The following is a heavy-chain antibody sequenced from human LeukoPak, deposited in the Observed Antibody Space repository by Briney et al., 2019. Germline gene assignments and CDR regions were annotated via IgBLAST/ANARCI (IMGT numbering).Heavy chain of an antibody. D-gene: IGHD6-25*01. Sequence: PSETLSLTCSVSGGFKSRYYWRWVRQPLGKGLEWLGHIFYSGHSNYNASLTSRIRMSVDTSKAQFSLELASVIAADTAVYYCARIDPLGFFDQWGPGILVTVSS. CDR1: GGFKSRYY. V-gene: IGHV4-59*12. J-gene: IGHJ4*02. CDR2: IFYSGHS. CDR3: ARIDPLGFFDQ.